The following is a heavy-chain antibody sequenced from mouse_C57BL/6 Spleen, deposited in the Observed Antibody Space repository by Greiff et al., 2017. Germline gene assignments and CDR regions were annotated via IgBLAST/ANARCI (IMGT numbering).Heavy chain of an antibody. Sequence: VQLQQSGAELVKPGASVKMSCKASGYTFTSYWITWVKQRPGQGLEWIGDIYPGSGSTNYNEKFKSKATLTVDTSSSTAYMQLSSLTSEDSAVYYCARSGTRGYYFDYWGQGTTLTVSS. CDR3: ARSGTRGYYFDY. CDR2: IYPGSGST. CDR1: GYTFTSYW. J-gene: IGHJ2*01. V-gene: IGHV1-55*01. D-gene: IGHD4-1*01.